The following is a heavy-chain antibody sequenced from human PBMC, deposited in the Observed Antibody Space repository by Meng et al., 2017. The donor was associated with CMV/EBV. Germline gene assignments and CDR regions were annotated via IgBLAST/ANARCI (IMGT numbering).Heavy chain of an antibody. D-gene: IGHD5-18*01. Sequence: SGYTFTSYYVHWVRQAPGQGLGWVGWISPNSGCTNYAQKFQGGVTMTRNTSISTAYMELSRLRSDATAVYYCARDFSHTAMVSRESGYWGQGTLVTVSS. CDR3: ARDFSHTAMVSRESGY. V-gene: IGHV1-2*02. CDR1: GYTFTSYY. CDR2: ISPNSGCT. J-gene: IGHJ4*02.